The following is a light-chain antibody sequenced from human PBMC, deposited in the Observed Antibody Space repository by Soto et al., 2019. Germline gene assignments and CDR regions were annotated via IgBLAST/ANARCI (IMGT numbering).Light chain of an antibody. Sequence: EIVMTQCPATMSVSPGERATLSCRASQSVSSNLAWYQQKPGQAPRLLIYGASTRATGIPARFSGSGSGTEFTLTISSLQSEDFAVYYCQQYNNWPPPLTFGGGTKVEIK. J-gene: IGKJ4*01. CDR2: GAS. V-gene: IGKV3-15*01. CDR3: QQYNNWPPPLT. CDR1: QSVSSN.